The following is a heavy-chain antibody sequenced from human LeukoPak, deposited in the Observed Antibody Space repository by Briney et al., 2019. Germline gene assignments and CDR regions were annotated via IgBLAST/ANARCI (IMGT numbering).Heavy chain of an antibody. Sequence: PSHTLSLTCTVSGDSISIYYWSWIRHPPGEGLEWIGYLYYSGSNNYNPPLKSRVTISVDMSKNQFSLQLSSVTAADTAVYYCARFRGSAKVDYWGQGTLVTVSS. D-gene: IGHD3-10*01. J-gene: IGHJ4*02. V-gene: IGHV4-59*07. CDR1: GDSISIYY. CDR3: ARFRGSAKVDY. CDR2: LYYSGSN.